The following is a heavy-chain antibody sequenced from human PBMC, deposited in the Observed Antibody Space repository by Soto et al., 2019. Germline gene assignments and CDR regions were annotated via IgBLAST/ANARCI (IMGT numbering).Heavy chain of an antibody. CDR3: ARDGSIAVRGAFDI. D-gene: IGHD6-19*01. CDR2: IWYDGSNK. J-gene: IGHJ3*02. Sequence: GGSLRLSCAASGFTFSSYGMHWVRQAPGKGLEWVAVIWYDGSNKYYADSVKGRFTISRDNSKNTLYLQMNSLRAEDTAVYYCARDGSIAVRGAFDIWGQGTMVPVSS. V-gene: IGHV3-33*01. CDR1: GFTFSSYG.